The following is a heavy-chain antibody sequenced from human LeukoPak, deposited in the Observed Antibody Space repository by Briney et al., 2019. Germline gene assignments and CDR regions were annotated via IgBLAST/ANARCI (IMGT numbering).Heavy chain of an antibody. D-gene: IGHD3-22*01. Sequence: SETLSLTCAVYGGSFSGYYWSWIRQPAGKGLEWIGRIYTSGSTNYNPSLKSRVTISVDTSKNQFSLKLSSVTAADTAVYYCARHWNYYDSSGYPSYYYYYYYMDVWGKGTTVTVSS. CDR1: GGSFSGYY. V-gene: IGHV4-59*10. CDR3: ARHWNYYDSSGYPSYYYYYYYMDV. J-gene: IGHJ6*03. CDR2: IYTSGST.